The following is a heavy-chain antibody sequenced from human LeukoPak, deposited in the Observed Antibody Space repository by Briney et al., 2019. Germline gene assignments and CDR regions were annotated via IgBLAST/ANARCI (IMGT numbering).Heavy chain of an antibody. Sequence: ETLSLTCTVSGGSISSSSYYWGWVRQAPGKGLEWVANIKQDGNDKYYVDSLKGRFTISRDNAKNSLYLQMNSLRAEDTAVYYCARETSVTGDAFDIWGQGTMVTVSS. CDR1: GGSISSSSYY. CDR2: IKQDGNDK. V-gene: IGHV3-7*01. J-gene: IGHJ3*02. D-gene: IGHD4-17*01. CDR3: ARETSVTGDAFDI.